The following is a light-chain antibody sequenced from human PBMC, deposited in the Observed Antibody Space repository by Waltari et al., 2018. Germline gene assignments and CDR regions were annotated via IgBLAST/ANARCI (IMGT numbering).Light chain of an antibody. CDR2: SSN. V-gene: IGLV1-44*01. CDR1: TSNIGDNT. Sequence: QSVLTQPPSASGAPGQRVTISCSGRTSNIGDNTVNWYQQIPGMAPKLLIYSSNQRPSGVPDRFSGSRSGTSASLAISGLQSADEADYYCAVWDDSLNGHVFGSGTKVTVL. CDR3: AVWDDSLNGHV. J-gene: IGLJ6*01.